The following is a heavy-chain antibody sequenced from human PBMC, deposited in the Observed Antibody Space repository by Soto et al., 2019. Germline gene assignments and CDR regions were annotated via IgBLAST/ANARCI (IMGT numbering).Heavy chain of an antibody. CDR3: ARDLYCISTSCYTFVYYYYYGMDV. CDR1: GGTFSSYP. D-gene: IGHD2-2*02. CDR2: ISAYNGNT. V-gene: IGHV1-18*01. J-gene: IGHJ6*02. Sequence: ASVKVSCKASGGTFSSYPISWMRQAPGQGLEWMGWISAYNGNTNYAQKLQGRVTMTTDTSTSTAYMELRSLRSDDTAVYYCARDLYCISTSCYTFVYYYYYGMDVWGQGTTVTVSS.